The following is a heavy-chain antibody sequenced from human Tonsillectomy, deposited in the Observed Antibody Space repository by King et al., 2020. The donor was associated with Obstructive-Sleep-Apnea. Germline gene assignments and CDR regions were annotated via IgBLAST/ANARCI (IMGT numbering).Heavy chain of an antibody. J-gene: IGHJ4*02. CDR1: GDSISTYY. CDR2: IYYSGST. CDR3: ARDLGYSYGIDY. V-gene: IGHV4-59*01. D-gene: IGHD5-18*01. Sequence: LQLQESGPGLVKPSETMSLTCTVSGDSISTYYWSWIRQPPGKGLEWIGYIYYSGSTSYNASLKSRVTISVDTSKNQFSLKLRSVTAADTAVYYCARDLGYSYGIDYWGQGTPVTVSS.